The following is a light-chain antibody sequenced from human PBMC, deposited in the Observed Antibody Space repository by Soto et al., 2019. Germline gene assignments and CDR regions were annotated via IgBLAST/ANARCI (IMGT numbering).Light chain of an antibody. Sequence: EIVLTQSPGTLSLSPGERATLSCRASQSFSSSYLAWYQQKPGQPPRLLIYGASSRATDIPDRFSGSGSGTDFTLTISRLEPEDFAVYYCQEYGSSRTFGQGTKVEIK. V-gene: IGKV3-20*01. J-gene: IGKJ1*01. CDR1: QSFSSSY. CDR2: GAS. CDR3: QEYGSSRT.